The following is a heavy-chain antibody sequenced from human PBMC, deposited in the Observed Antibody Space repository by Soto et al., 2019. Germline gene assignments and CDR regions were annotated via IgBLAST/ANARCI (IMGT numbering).Heavy chain of an antibody. J-gene: IGHJ6*02. V-gene: IGHV1-3*05. CDR1: GYTFTNYA. CDR3: ARGTGSGMDV. D-gene: IGHD3-10*01. Sequence: QVQLVQSGAEEKKPGASVKVSCKASGYTFTNYAIHWVRQAPGQRLEWMGWINAGNGHTKYSQKFQGRVTITRDTSASTAYMELSSLRSEDTAVYYCARGTGSGMDVWGQGTTVTVS. CDR2: INAGNGHT.